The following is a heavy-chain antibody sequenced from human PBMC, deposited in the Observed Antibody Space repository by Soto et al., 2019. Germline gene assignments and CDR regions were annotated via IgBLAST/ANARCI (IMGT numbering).Heavy chain of an antibody. V-gene: IGHV3-23*01. CDR1: GFTFSSYA. CDR2: ISGSGGGT. J-gene: IGHJ4*02. CDR3: AKFGMATTKRSPPYYIDY. Sequence: LRLSCAASGFTFSSYAMSWVRQAPGKGLEWVSSISGSGGGTYYADSVKGRFTFSRDNSKNTLYLQMNSLRAEDTAVYYCAKFGMATTKRSPPYYIDYWGQGALVTVSS. D-gene: IGHD1-1*01.